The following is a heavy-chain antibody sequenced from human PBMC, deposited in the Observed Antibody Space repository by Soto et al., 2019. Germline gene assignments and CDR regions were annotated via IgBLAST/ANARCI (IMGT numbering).Heavy chain of an antibody. Sequence: SETLSLTCGVYGGFFSGYYWTWIRQPPGKGLEWIGEINHSGSTNYNPSLKSRVTISVDTSKNQFSLKLSSVTAADTAVYYCARSLNWKYRPFDYWGQGTLVTVSS. CDR2: INHSGST. CDR3: ARSLNWKYRPFDY. J-gene: IGHJ4*02. D-gene: IGHD1-7*01. CDR1: GGFFSGYY. V-gene: IGHV4-34*01.